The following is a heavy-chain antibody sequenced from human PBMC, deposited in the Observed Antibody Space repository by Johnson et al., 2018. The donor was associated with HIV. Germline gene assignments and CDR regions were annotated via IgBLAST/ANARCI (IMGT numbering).Heavy chain of an antibody. D-gene: IGHD3/OR15-3a*01. CDR1: GFTFSSYA. CDR2: ISYDGSNK. CDR3: ARDPFMAGLYAFDI. J-gene: IGHJ3*02. V-gene: IGHV3-30*14. Sequence: QVQLVESGGGVVQPGRSLRLSCAASGFTFSSYAMYWVRQAPGKGLEWVAVISYDGSNKYYADSVKGRFTISRDNSKNPLDLQMNSLRAEDPAVYYCARDPFMAGLYAFDIWGQGTMVTVSS.